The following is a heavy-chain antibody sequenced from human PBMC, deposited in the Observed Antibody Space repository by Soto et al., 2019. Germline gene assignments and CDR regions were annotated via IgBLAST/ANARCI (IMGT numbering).Heavy chain of an antibody. Sequence: SETLSLTCTVSGGSISSGGYYWSWIRQHPGKGLEWIGYIYYSGSTYYNPSLESRVTISVDTSKNQFSLKLSSVTAADTAVYYCARVEWFGDQALDYWGQGALVTVSS. CDR3: ARVEWFGDQALDY. CDR1: GGSISSGGYY. CDR2: IYYSGST. V-gene: IGHV4-31*03. D-gene: IGHD3-10*01. J-gene: IGHJ4*02.